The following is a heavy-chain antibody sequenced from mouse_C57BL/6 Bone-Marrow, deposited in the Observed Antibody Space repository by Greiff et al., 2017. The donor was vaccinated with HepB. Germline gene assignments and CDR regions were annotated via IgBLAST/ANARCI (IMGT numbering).Heavy chain of an antibody. CDR3: ARHRAGSFAY. J-gene: IGHJ3*01. Sequence: DVKLVESGGDLVKPGGSLKLSCAASGFTFSSYGMSWVRQTPDKRLEWVATISSGGSYTYYPDSVKGRFTISRDNAKNTLYLQMSSLKSEDTAMYYCARHRAGSFAYWGQGTLVTVSA. CDR2: ISSGGSYT. D-gene: IGHD3-3*01. V-gene: IGHV5-6*02. CDR1: GFTFSSYG.